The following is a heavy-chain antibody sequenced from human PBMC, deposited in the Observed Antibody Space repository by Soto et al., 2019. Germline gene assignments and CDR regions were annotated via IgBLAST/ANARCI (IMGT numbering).Heavy chain of an antibody. J-gene: IGHJ4*02. V-gene: IGHV3-23*01. CDR1: RFNLRSYA. Sequence: EVQLLESGGGLVQPGASLRLSCAASRFNLRSYAMTWVRQAPGKGLEWVSGISGSGGSTTYADSVKGRFTISRDNSKNALYLQMNSLRVDDTAVYYWAKALGLDLEGNFYFDFWGQGTLVTVSS. CDR3: AKALGLDLEGNFYFDF. CDR2: ISGSGGST.